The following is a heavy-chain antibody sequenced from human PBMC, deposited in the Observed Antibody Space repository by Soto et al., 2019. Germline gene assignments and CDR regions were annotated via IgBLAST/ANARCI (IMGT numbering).Heavy chain of an antibody. CDR2: TYYRCRWYS. CDR3: ARSEEDSDYYYYGLDV. V-gene: IGHV6-1*01. CDR1: GDSVSSSSVA. D-gene: IGHD2-15*01. Sequence: SQTLSLTCVISGDSVSSSSVAWNWVRQSPSRGLEWLWRTYYRCRWYSDFAVSVKGRIVINADTAKNQFYLQLNSVTPEDTAVYFCARSEEDSDYYYYGLDVWGQGTTVTGSS. J-gene: IGHJ6*02.